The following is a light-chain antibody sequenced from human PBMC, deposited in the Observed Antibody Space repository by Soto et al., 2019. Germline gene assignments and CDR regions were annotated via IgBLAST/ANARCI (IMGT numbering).Light chain of an antibody. Sequence: DIQVTQSPSSLSASVGDRVTITCQASQGITNYLNWYQQKPGKAPKLLIYGASNLETGVPSRFSGSRSGTDFTFTISSLQAEDIATYFCQQYDSVFTFGQGTRVEIK. J-gene: IGKJ5*01. V-gene: IGKV1-33*01. CDR3: QQYDSVFT. CDR2: GAS. CDR1: QGITNY.